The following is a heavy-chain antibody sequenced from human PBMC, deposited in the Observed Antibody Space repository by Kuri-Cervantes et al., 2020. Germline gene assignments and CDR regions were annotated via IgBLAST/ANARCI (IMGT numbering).Heavy chain of an antibody. D-gene: IGHD4-11*01. V-gene: IGHV3-48*02. J-gene: IGHJ6*02. CDR3: ARDFQSNYDYYYYYGMDV. CDR2: ISSSSSTI. Sequence: GGSLRLSCAASGFTFSSYSMNWVRQAPGKGLEWVSYISSSSSTIYYADSVKGRFTISRDNAKNSLYLQMNSLRDEDTAVYYCARDFQSNYDYYYYYGMDVWGQGTTVTVSS. CDR1: GFTFSSYS.